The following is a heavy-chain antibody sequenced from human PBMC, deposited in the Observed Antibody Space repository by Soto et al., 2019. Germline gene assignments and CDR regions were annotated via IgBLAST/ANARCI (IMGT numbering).Heavy chain of an antibody. D-gene: IGHD2-21*02. Sequence: PSETLSLTCTVSGCSSSSSSYYLGWIRQPPGKGLEWIGSIYYSGSTYYNPSLKSRVTISVDTSKNQFSLKLSSVTAADTAVYYCARHFDRLRGDLDYWGQGTLVTVSS. CDR1: GCSSSSSSYY. CDR2: IYYSGST. V-gene: IGHV4-39*01. J-gene: IGHJ4*02. CDR3: ARHFDRLRGDLDY.